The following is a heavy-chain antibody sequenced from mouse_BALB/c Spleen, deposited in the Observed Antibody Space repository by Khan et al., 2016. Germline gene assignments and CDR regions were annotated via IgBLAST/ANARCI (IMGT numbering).Heavy chain of an antibody. CDR3: ASDDQDYDAWFAC. J-gene: IGHJ3*01. CDR2: IWPGGST. D-gene: IGHD2-4*01. V-gene: IGHV2-9*02. Sequence: QVQLKESGPGLVAPSQSLSITCTVSGFSLTNSGVHWIRQPPGKGLEWLGVIWPGGSTDYNSALMSRLSITKDNTQNQVFLKMISLQTDDTAMYXCASDDQDYDAWFACWGQGTLVIVSA. CDR1: GFSLTNSG.